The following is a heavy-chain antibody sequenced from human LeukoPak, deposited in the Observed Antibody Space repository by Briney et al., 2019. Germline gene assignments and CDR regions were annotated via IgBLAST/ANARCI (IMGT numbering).Heavy chain of an antibody. D-gene: IGHD3-22*01. CDR2: ISGSGGVT. J-gene: IGHJ4*02. CDR1: DGSITNND. CDR3: AKGTMDGGQYYYDSS. V-gene: IGHV3-23*01. Sequence: ETLSLTCTVSDGSITNNDWSWVRQAPGKGLEWVSAISGSGGVTYYADSVKGRFTISRDNSKSTLYLQMNSLRAEDTAVYYCAKGTMDGGQYYYDSSGGQGTLVTVSS.